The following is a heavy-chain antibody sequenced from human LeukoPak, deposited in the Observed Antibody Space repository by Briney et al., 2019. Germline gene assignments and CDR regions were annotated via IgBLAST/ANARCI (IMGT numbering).Heavy chain of an antibody. J-gene: IGHJ6*02. CDR3: ANQAPYYYYGMDV. V-gene: IGHV3-23*01. CDR1: GFTFSSYA. Sequence: GGSLRLSCAASGFTFSSYAMSWVRQALGKGLEWVSTISGSGGSTYYADSVKGRFTISRDNSKNTLYLQMNSLRAEDTAVYYCANQAPYYYYGMDVWGQGTTVTVSS. CDR2: ISGSGGST.